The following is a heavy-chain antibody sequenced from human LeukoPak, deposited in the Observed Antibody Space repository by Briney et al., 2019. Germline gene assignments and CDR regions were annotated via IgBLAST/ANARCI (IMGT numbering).Heavy chain of an antibody. CDR1: GFTFSSFA. V-gene: IGHV3-23*01. J-gene: IGHJ4*02. D-gene: IGHD6-19*01. CDR3: ATSSGWYSAY. CDR2: ISGSGGST. Sequence: GGSLRLSCAASGFTFSSFAMSWVRQAPGKGLEWVSAISGSGGSTYYADSVKGQFTISRDNSKNTLYLQMNSLRAEDTAVYYCATSSGWYSAYWGQGTLVTVSS.